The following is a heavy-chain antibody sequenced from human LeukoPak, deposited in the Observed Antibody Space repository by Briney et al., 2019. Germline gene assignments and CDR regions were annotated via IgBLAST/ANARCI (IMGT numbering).Heavy chain of an antibody. J-gene: IGHJ5*02. CDR1: GYTFTNYA. CDR3: ARAGSGVSSTWTYNWFDP. Sequence: ASVKVSCKASGYTFTNYAMNWVRQAPGQGLEWMGWINTNTGNPTYAQGFTGRFVFSLDTSVSTAYLQISSLKAEDTGVYYRARAGSGVSSTWTYNWFDPWGQGTLLTVSS. V-gene: IGHV7-4-1*02. CDR2: INTNTGNP. D-gene: IGHD6-13*01.